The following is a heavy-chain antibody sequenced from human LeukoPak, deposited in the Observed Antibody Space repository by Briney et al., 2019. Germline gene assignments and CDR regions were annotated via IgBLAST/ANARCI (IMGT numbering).Heavy chain of an antibody. D-gene: IGHD5-24*01. Sequence: QSGGSLRLSCAASGFTFSSYWMHWVRQAPGKGLVWVSRINSDGSSTTYADSVKGRFTISRDNAKNTLYLQMNSLRAEDTAVYYCARDRRDGYNFFDYWGQGTLVTVSS. CDR1: GFTFSSYW. CDR2: INSDGSST. V-gene: IGHV3-74*01. J-gene: IGHJ4*02. CDR3: ARDRRDGYNFFDY.